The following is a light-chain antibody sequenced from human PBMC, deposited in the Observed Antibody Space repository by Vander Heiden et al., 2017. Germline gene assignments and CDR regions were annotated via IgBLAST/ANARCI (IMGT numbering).Light chain of an antibody. Sequence: EIVLTQSPGTLSLSPGERATLSCRASQSVSSSCLAWYQQKPGQAPRLLISGASSRDTGIPDRFSGSGSGTDFTLTISRLEPEDFAVYYWQQYGSSPLTFGGGTKVEIK. J-gene: IGKJ4*01. V-gene: IGKV3-20*01. CDR3: QQYGSSPLT. CDR1: QSVSSSC. CDR2: GAS.